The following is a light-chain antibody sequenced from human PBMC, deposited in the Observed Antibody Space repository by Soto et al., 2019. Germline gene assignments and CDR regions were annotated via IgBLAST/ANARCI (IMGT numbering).Light chain of an antibody. J-gene: IGLJ3*02. V-gene: IGLV3-21*02. CDR1: NIGSKS. CDR2: DDT. Sequence: SYELSQPPSVSVAPGQTATLTCGGNNIGSKSVHCYLQKPGQAPVLVVRDDTGRASGIPERVSGSNSGHTATLTISRVEAGDEADYYCQLWDSGSDHVVFGGGTKLTV. CDR3: QLWDSGSDHVV.